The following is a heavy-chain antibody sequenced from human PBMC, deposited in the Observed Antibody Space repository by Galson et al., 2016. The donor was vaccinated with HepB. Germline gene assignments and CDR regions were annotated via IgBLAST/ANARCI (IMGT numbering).Heavy chain of an antibody. CDR3: ARLRNVLTGSNWFDP. Sequence: QSGAEVKKPGETLRISCKASGYTFTNYWISWVRQVSGKGLEWMGRIDPSDSYINYSPSFEGHVTTSVDKSNFTAYLHWSSLRASDTAIYYCARLRNVLTGSNWFDPWGQGTLVIVSS. CDR2: IDPSDSYI. J-gene: IGHJ5*02. V-gene: IGHV5-10-1*01. D-gene: IGHD3-9*01. CDR1: GYTFTNYW.